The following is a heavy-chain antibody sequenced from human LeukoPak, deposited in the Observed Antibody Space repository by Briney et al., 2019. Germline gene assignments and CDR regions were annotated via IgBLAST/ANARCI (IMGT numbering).Heavy chain of an antibody. CDR2: VYYSGST. Sequence: KPSETLSLTCTVSGGSISSYYWGWIRQPPGKGLEWIGSVYYSGSTYYNPSLKSRVTISIDTSKNQLSLKLSSVTAADTAVYYCAAGSGSYSAAGYWGQGTLVTVSS. D-gene: IGHD3-10*01. J-gene: IGHJ4*02. V-gene: IGHV4-39*01. CDR1: GGSISSYY. CDR3: AAGSGSYSAAGY.